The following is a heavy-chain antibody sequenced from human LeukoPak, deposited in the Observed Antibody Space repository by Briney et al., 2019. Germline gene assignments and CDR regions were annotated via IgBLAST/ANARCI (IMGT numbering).Heavy chain of an antibody. V-gene: IGHV3-11*01. CDR2: ISSSGSTV. D-gene: IGHD3-16*01. J-gene: IGHJ5*02. CDR1: GFTFSDYY. CDR3: ARARFGAYTPWGFDP. Sequence: GGSLRLSCAASGFTFSDYYMSWIRQAPGKGLEWVSYISSSGSTVYYADSVKGRFTISRDNAKNSLYLQMNSLRAEDTAVYYCARARFGAYTPWGFDPWGQGTLVTVSS.